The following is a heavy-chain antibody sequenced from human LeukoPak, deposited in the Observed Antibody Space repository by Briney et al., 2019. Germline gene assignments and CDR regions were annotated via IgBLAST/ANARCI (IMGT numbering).Heavy chain of an antibody. CDR1: GGSFSDYY. D-gene: IGHD1-1*01. Sequence: PSETPSLTCAVYGGSFSDYYWSWIRQPPGKGLEWIGEINHTESTNYNPSLKSRVTMSVDTSKNQFSLKLSSVTAADTAVYYCASNQGRLHGRLESWFDPWGQGTLVTVSS. J-gene: IGHJ5*02. V-gene: IGHV4-34*01. CDR3: ASNQGRLHGRLESWFDP. CDR2: INHTEST.